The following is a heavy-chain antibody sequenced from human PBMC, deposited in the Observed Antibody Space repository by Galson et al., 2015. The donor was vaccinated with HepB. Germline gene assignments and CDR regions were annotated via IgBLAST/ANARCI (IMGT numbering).Heavy chain of an antibody. CDR2: IYYSGST. D-gene: IGHD1-26*01. V-gene: IGHV4-30-4*07. CDR3: ASFGGELGAFDI. CDR1: GGSISSGGYS. Sequence: TLSLTCAVSGGSISSGGYSWSWIRQPPGKGLEWIGYIYYSGSTYYNPSLKSRVTISVDTSKNQFSLKLSSVTAADTAVYYCASFGGELGAFDIWGQGTMVTVSS. J-gene: IGHJ3*02.